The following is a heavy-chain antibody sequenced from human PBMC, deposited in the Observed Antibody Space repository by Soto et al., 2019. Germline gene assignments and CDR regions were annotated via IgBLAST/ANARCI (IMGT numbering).Heavy chain of an antibody. CDR2: INPNSGGT. CDR1: GYTFTGYY. Sequence: ASVKVSCKASGYTFTGYYMHWVRQAPGQGLEWMGWINPNSGGTNYAQKFQGWVTMTRDTSISTAYMELSRLRSDDTAVYYCARDLGRSTSSPWYYFDYWGQGTLVTVSS. J-gene: IGHJ4*02. CDR3: ARDLGRSTSSPWYYFDY. V-gene: IGHV1-2*04. D-gene: IGHD2-2*01.